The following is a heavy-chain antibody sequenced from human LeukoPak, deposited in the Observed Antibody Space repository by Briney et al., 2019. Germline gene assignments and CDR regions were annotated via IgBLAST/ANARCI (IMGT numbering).Heavy chain of an antibody. D-gene: IGHD6-13*01. J-gene: IGHJ4*02. Sequence: GGSLRLSCAASGFTFSTYSMSWVRQAPGKGLEWVANIKQDGSEKYYVDSVKGQFTISRDNAKNSPFLQMNTLRAEDTAVYYCATTREYSSSWCFDYWGQGTLVTVSS. CDR3: ATTREYSSSWCFDY. V-gene: IGHV3-7*01. CDR1: GFTFSTYS. CDR2: IKQDGSEK.